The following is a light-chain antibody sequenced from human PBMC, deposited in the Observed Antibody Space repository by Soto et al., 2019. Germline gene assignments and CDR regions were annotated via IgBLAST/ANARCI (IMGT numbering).Light chain of an antibody. Sequence: EIVLTQSPATLSLSPGERATLSCRPSQSVSSYLDWYQQKPGQAPRLLIYGSSTRAIGIPARFRGRGSGTEFPLTISSLRSEDFAVYYCQQYNNWPSITFGQGTRPEI. CDR1: QSVSSY. J-gene: IGKJ5*01. V-gene: IGKV3-15*01. CDR3: QQYNNWPSIT. CDR2: GSS.